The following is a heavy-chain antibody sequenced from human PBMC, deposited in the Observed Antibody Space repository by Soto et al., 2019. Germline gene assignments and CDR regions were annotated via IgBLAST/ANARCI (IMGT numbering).Heavy chain of an antibody. CDR1: GFTFSSYS. J-gene: IGHJ6*02. V-gene: IGHV3-21*01. CDR3: ATEPSLLWFGGDYGMDV. Sequence: PGGSLRLSCAASGFTFSSYSINWVRRAPGKGLEWVSSISSSSSYIYYADSVKGRFTISRDNAKNSLYLQMNSLRAEDTAVYYCATEPSLLWFGGDYGMDVWGQGTTVTVSS. D-gene: IGHD3-10*01. CDR2: ISSSSSYI.